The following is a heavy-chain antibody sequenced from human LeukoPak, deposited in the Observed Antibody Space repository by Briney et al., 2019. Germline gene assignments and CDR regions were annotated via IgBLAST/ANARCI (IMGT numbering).Heavy chain of an antibody. CDR1: GGSISSGDYY. J-gene: IGHJ4*02. D-gene: IGHD4-17*01. CDR3: ARGGDYEDY. CDR2: IYYSGST. Sequence: PSQTLSLNCTVSGGSISSGDYYWRWLRQPPGKGLERIGYIYYSGSTYYNPSLKSRVTISVDTSKNQFSLKLSSVTAADTAVYYCARGGDYEDYWGQGTLVTVSS. V-gene: IGHV4-30-4*01.